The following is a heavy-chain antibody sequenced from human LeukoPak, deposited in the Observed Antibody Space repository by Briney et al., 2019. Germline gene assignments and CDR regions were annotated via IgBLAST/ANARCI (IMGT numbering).Heavy chain of an antibody. CDR3: ARFRSGSSRFFDY. CDR2: ISSSSSYM. Sequence: GGSLRLSCEASGFTFNTYSMNWVRQAPGKGLEWVSSISSSSSYMYYADSVKGRFTISRDNAKNSLYLQMNSLIAEATAVYYCARFRSGSSRFFDYWGQGTLVTVSS. D-gene: IGHD1-26*01. V-gene: IGHV3-21*01. J-gene: IGHJ4*02. CDR1: GFTFNTYS.